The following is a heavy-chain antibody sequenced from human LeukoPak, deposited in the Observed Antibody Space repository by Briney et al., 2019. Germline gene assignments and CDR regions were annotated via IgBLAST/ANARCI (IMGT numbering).Heavy chain of an antibody. CDR2: IYHSGNT. D-gene: IGHD3-9*01. Sequence: PGGSLRLSCAASGFTISSYYMAWVRQAPGKGLEWVSVIYHSGNTDYADSVKGRFTISRDNSKNTVYLQMSSLRAEDTAVYYCARVRVTGYSNFAYWGQGTQVTVSS. CDR1: GFTISSYY. J-gene: IGHJ4*02. CDR3: ARVRVTGYSNFAY. V-gene: IGHV3-53*01.